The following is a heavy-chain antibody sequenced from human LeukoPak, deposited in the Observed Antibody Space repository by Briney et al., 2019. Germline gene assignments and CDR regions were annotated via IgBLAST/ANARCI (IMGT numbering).Heavy chain of an antibody. CDR2: IYYSGST. CDR3: ARSYDFEPYYFDY. CDR1: GGSISSSSYY. Sequence: PSETLSLTCTVSGGSISSSSYYWGWIRQPPGKGLEWIGSIYYSGSTYYNPSLKSRVTISVDTSKNQFSLKLSSVTAADTAVYYCARSYDFEPYYFDYWGQGTLVTVSS. J-gene: IGHJ4*02. D-gene: IGHD3-3*01. V-gene: IGHV4-39*07.